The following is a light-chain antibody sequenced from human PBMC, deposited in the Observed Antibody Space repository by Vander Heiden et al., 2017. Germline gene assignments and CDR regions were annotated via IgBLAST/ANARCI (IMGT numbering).Light chain of an antibody. CDR3: QSYDSSLGGHVV. CDR1: TSTIGAGYD. J-gene: IGLJ2*01. CDR2: DNI. V-gene: IGLV1-40*01. Sequence: QSVLTQPPSVSGAPGQRVTISCTGSTSTIGAGYDVHWYQQLPGKAPKLLIYDNINRPSGVPDRFSGSKSGTSASLAITGLQAEDEADYYCQSYDSSLGGHVVFGGGTKLTVL.